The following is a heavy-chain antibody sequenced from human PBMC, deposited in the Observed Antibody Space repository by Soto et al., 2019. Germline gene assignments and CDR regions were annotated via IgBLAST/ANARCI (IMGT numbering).Heavy chain of an antibody. J-gene: IGHJ6*02. D-gene: IGHD2-2*01. CDR3: ARAPATFNYYYYGMDV. CDR1: GGSISSSSYY. V-gene: IGHV4-39*01. Sequence: PSETLSLTCTVSGGSISSSSYYWGWIRQPPGKGLEWIGSIYYSGSTYYNPSLKSRVTISVDTSKNQFSLKLSSVTAADTAVYYCARAPATFNYYYYGMDVWGQGTTVTVSS. CDR2: IYYSGST.